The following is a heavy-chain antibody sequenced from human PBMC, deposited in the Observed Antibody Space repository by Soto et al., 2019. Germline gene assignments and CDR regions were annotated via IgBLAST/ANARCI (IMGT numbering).Heavy chain of an antibody. CDR1: GFSLTTSGVG. V-gene: IGHV2-5*02. CDR3: AHRVLRTVFGVVTTTAIYFDF. J-gene: IGHJ4*02. CDR2: IYWDDDK. D-gene: IGHD3-3*01. Sequence: QITLNESGPTPVKPRQPLTLTCTFSGFSLTTSGVGVGWIRQSPGKAPEWLALIYWDDDKRYSPSLTSRLTPTKDTSKNQVVLTIADLDPADTATYYCAHRVLRTVFGVVTTTAIYFDFWGQGTPVAVSS.